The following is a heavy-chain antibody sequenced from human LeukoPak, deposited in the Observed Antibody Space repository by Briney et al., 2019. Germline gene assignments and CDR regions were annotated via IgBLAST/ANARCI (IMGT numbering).Heavy chain of an antibody. D-gene: IGHD3-10*01. Sequence: ASVKVSCKASGYIFTNYYMHWVRQARGQGLEWMGTINPSGGSTTYAQKFQGRVTMTRDTSTSTVYMELSSLRSEDTAVYYCARDHGSAYYRAPRHWGQGTLVTVSS. CDR2: INPSGGST. CDR3: ARDHGSAYYRAPRH. CDR1: GYIFTNYY. V-gene: IGHV1-46*01. J-gene: IGHJ4*02.